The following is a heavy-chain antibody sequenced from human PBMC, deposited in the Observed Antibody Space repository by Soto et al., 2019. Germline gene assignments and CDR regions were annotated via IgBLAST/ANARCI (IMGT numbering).Heavy chain of an antibody. CDR2: INPNSGGT. D-gene: IGHD3-9*01. CDR3: ARARGYSRLLRSFDNVYCFDY. V-gene: IGHV1-2*04. CDR1: GYTFTGYY. J-gene: IGHJ4*02. Sequence: VKVSCKASGYTFTGYYMHWVRQAPGQGLEWMGWINPNSGGTNYAQKFQGWVTMTRDTSISTAYMDLSRLRSDDTAVYYCARARGYSRLLRSFDNVYCFDYWGQGTRVTVSS.